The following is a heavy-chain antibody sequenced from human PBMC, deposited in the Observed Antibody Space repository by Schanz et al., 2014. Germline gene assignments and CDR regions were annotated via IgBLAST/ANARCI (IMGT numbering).Heavy chain of an antibody. CDR3: ARDRGYTHFDY. V-gene: IGHV3-30*03. Sequence: QVQLVESGGGLVQPGRSLRLSCAASGFTFSSYGMHWVRQAPGKGLEWVAVISYDGSNKYYADSVKGRFTISRDNSKNTLYLQMNSLSTEDTAVYYCARDRGYTHFDYWGQGTLVTVSS. J-gene: IGHJ4*02. CDR1: GFTFSSYG. CDR2: ISYDGSNK. D-gene: IGHD5-18*01.